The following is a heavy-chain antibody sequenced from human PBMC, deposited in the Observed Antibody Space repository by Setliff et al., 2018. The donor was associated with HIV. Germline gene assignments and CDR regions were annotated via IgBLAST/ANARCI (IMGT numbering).Heavy chain of an antibody. V-gene: IGHV3-15*07. CDR1: GLAYKNAW. J-gene: IGHJ4*01. D-gene: IGHD6-25*01. CDR2: VKSMTEGGPT. CDR3: VRDPVSGMFDY. Sequence: GGSLSLSCVVSGLAYKNAWMNWVRQAPGGGLEWVGRVKSMTEGGPTDYAAPVRGRFIISRDDSKSTVYLQMNTLKIEDTGLYYCVRDPVSGMFDYWGQGTLVTVSS.